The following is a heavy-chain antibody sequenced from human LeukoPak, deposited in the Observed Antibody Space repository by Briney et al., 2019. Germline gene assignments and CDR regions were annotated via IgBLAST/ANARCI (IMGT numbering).Heavy chain of an antibody. J-gene: IGHJ5*02. V-gene: IGHV1-46*01. CDR2: ISPSGGST. D-gene: IGHD1-1*01. Sequence: ASVKVSCKASGYTFTSYYMHWVRQAPGQGLEWMGIISPSGGSTSYAQKFQGRVTMTRDMSTSTVYMELSSLRSEDTAVYYCARAGSPGPAESWFDPWGQGTLVTVSS. CDR3: ARAGSPGPAESWFDP. CDR1: GYTFTSYY.